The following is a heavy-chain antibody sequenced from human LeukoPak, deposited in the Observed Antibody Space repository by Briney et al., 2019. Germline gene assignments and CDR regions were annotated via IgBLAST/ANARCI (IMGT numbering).Heavy chain of an antibody. D-gene: IGHD4/OR15-4a*01. CDR1: GGSISNYY. CDR2: INHSGST. CDR3: ARLGARAYYYFYYMDV. J-gene: IGHJ6*03. V-gene: IGHV4-34*01. Sequence: SETLSLTCTVSGGSISNYYWSWIRQPPGKGLEWIGEINHSGSTNYNPSLKSRVTISVDTSKNQFSLKLSSVTAADTAVYYCARLGARAYYYFYYMDVWGKGTTVTISS.